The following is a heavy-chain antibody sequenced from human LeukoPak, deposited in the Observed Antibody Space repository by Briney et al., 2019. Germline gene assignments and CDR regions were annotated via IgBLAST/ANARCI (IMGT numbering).Heavy chain of an antibody. CDR1: GFTFSSYA. CDR3: ARSANYGDYGDY. J-gene: IGHJ4*02. Sequence: SGGSLRLSCAASGFTFSSYAMHWVRQAPGKGLEYVSAISSNGGSTYYANSVKGRFTISRDNSKNTLYLQMGSLRAADMAVYYCARSANYGDYGDYWGQGTLVTVSS. V-gene: IGHV3-64*01. D-gene: IGHD4-17*01. CDR2: ISSNGGST.